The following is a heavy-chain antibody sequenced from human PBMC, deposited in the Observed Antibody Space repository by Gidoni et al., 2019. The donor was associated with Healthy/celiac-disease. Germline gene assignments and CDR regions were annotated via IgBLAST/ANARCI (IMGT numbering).Heavy chain of an antibody. CDR3: AKLPYCSSTSCYTDDY. V-gene: IGHV3-30*18. Sequence: QVQLVESGGGVVQPGRSLRLSCAASGFTFSSYGMHWVRQAPGKGLEWVAVISYDGSNKYYADSVKGRFTISRDNSKNTLYLQMNSLRAEDTAVYYCAKLPYCSSTSCYTDDYWGQGTLVTVSS. CDR1: GFTFSSYG. J-gene: IGHJ4*02. CDR2: ISYDGSNK. D-gene: IGHD2-2*02.